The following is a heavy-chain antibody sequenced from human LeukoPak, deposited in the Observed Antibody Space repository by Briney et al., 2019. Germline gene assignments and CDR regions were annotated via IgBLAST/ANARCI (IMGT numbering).Heavy chain of an antibody. CDR3: ASLEYTSAYFAY. J-gene: IGHJ4*02. CDR1: GFTFSSYS. CDR2: ISSGGGYI. Sequence: GGSLRLSRAASGFTFSSYSMHWVRQAPGKGLEWVSSISSGGGYIYYADSVKGRFTISRDNAENSLSLQMNSLRAEDTAVYYCASLEYTSAYFAYWGQGALVTVSS. D-gene: IGHD6-6*01. V-gene: IGHV3-21*01.